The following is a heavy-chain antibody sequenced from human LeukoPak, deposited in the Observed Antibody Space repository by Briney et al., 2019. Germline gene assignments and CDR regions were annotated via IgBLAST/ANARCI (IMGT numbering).Heavy chain of an antibody. Sequence: GGSLRLSCAASGFTVSSNYMSWVRQAPGKGLEWVSVIYSGGSTYYADSVKGRFTISRDNSKNTLYLQMNSLRAEDTAVYYCATDSSSWYYYFDYWGQGTLVTVSS. CDR1: GFTVSSNY. CDR3: ATDSSSWYYYFDY. J-gene: IGHJ4*02. V-gene: IGHV3-66*02. CDR2: IYSGGST. D-gene: IGHD6-13*01.